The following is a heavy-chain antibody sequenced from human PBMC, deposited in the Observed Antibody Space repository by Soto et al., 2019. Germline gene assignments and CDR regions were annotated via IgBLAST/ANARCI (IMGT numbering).Heavy chain of an antibody. V-gene: IGHV3-30-3*01. CDR1: GFTFSSYG. D-gene: IGHD3-10*01. Sequence: GGSLRLSCAASGFTFSSYGMHWVRQAPGKGLEWVAVISSDGSDKYYADSVKGRFTISRDNSKNTLYVQLNRMRAEDTALYYCARDRLYGAGLIDVWGQGTTVTVSS. CDR2: ISSDGSDK. J-gene: IGHJ6*02. CDR3: ARDRLYGAGLIDV.